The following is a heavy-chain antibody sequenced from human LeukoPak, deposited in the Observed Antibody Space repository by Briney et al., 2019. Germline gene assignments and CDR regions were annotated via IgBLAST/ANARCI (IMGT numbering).Heavy chain of an antibody. J-gene: IGHJ6*03. V-gene: IGHV4-61*02. CDR3: AREMEQWGDYYYYYMDV. Sequence: PSETLSLTCTVSGGSISSGSYYWSWIRQPAGKGLEWIGRIYTSGSTNYNPSLKSRVTISVDTSKNQFSLKLSSVTAADTAVYYCAREMEQWGDYYYYYMDVWGKGTTVTVSS. D-gene: IGHD6-19*01. CDR2: IYTSGST. CDR1: GGSISSGSYY.